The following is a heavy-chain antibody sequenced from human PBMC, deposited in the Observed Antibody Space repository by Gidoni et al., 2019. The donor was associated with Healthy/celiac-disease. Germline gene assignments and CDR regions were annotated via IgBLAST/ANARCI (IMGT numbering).Heavy chain of an antibody. V-gene: IGHV1-46*01. J-gene: IGHJ4*02. D-gene: IGHD3-3*01. CDR2: INPSGGST. Sequence: APGQGLEWMGIINPSGGSTSYAQKFQGRVTMTRDTSTSTVYMELSSLRSEDTAVYYCARESGPFDYWGQGTLVTVSS. CDR3: ARESGPFDY.